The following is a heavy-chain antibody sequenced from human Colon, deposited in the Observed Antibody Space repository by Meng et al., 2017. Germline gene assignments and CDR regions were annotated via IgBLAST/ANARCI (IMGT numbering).Heavy chain of an antibody. CDR3: VRERGSYSGGEFEY. Sequence: QLQIQESGPGLVRPSETLSLTCTVFGDSISGRRYYWGWIRQSPGKGLEYIATIFYSGRTYYNPSLKSRVTMSVDTANNQFSLKLSSVTAADTAVYYCVRERGSYSGGEFEYWGQGTLVTVSS. V-gene: IGHV4-39*07. CDR1: GDSISGRRYY. CDR2: IFYSGRT. J-gene: IGHJ4*02. D-gene: IGHD3-22*01.